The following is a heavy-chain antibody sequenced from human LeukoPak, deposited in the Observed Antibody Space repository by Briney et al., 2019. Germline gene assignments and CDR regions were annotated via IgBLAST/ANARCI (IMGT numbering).Heavy chain of an antibody. CDR1: GFTFSSYA. CDR3: AKPEIVVVPAAMAGNWFDP. D-gene: IGHD2-2*01. Sequence: PGGSPRLSCAASGFTFSSYAMSWVRQAPGKGLEWVSTISGSGSSTYYADSVKGRFTISRDNSKNTLYLQMNSLRAEDTAIYYCAKPEIVVVPAAMAGNWFDPWGQGTLVTVSS. J-gene: IGHJ5*02. V-gene: IGHV3-23*01. CDR2: ISGSGSST.